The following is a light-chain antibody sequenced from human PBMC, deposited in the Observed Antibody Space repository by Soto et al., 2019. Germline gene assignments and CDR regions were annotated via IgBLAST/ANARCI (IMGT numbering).Light chain of an antibody. Sequence: IQMTQSPSTLSASVGDTVTITCRASQSISVSLAWYQQKPGKAPKLLIYAASSLQSGVPSRFSGSVPVTHFILTISSLQPEDFATYYCQHIHSIPITFGQGTRLEIK. CDR2: AAS. CDR1: QSISVS. V-gene: IGKV1-39*01. CDR3: QHIHSIPIT. J-gene: IGKJ5*01.